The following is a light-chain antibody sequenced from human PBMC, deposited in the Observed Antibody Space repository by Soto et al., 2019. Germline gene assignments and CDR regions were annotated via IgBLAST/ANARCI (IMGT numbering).Light chain of an antibody. Sequence: DIQLTQSPSFLSASVGDRVTITCRASQGISSYLAWYQQKPGKAPKLLIYAASTLQSGVPSRFSGSGSGTEFTLTISSLQPEDFATYYCQQLNSYPPTFGQGNNVEIK. CDR2: AAS. CDR1: QGISSY. CDR3: QQLNSYPPT. V-gene: IGKV1-9*01. J-gene: IGKJ1*01.